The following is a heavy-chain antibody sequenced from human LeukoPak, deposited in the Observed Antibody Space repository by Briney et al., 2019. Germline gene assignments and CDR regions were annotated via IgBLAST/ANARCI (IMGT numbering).Heavy chain of an antibody. J-gene: IGHJ4*02. CDR2: INYSGDT. Sequence: SETLSLTCTVSGGSIGSSSYYWGWIRQPPGQGLEWIETINYSGDTYYNPSLKSRVTISVDSSSNQFSLKLSSVTAADTAVYYCVRLQAVTGNFDYWGQGALVTVYS. D-gene: IGHD1-20*01. V-gene: IGHV4-39*07. CDR3: VRLQAVTGNFDY. CDR1: GGSIGSSSYY.